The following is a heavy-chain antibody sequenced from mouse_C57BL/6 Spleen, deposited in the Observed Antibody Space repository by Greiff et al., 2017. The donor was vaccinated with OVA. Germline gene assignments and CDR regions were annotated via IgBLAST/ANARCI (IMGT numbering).Heavy chain of an antibody. V-gene: IGHV5-16*01. J-gene: IGHJ3*01. CDR1: GFTFSDYY. CDR2: INYDGSST. D-gene: IGHD4-1*01. CDR3: ARGGLANWEFAY. Sequence: EVKLMESEGGLVQPGSSMKLSCTASGFTFSDYYMAWVRQVPEKGLEWVANINYDGSSTYYLDSLKSRFIISRDNAKNILYLQMSSLKSEDTATYYCARGGLANWEFAYWGQGTLVTVSA.